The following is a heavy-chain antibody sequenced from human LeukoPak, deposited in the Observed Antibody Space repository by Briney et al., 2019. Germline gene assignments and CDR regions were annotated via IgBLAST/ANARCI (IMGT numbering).Heavy chain of an antibody. CDR1: GYTFTSYG. CDR3: ARALDCSSTSCYLRYFDWLSPRGAFDI. D-gene: IGHD2-2*01. J-gene: IGHJ3*02. V-gene: IGHV1-18*04. CDR2: ISAYNGNT. Sequence: GASVKVSCKASGYTFTSYGISWVRQAPGQGLEWMGWISAYNGNTNYAQKLQGRVTMTTDTSTSTAYMELRSLRSDDTAVYYCARALDCSSTSCYLRYFDWLSPRGAFDIWGQGTMVTVSS.